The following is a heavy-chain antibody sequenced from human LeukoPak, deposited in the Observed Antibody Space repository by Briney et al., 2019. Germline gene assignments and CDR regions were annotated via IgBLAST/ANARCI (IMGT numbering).Heavy chain of an antibody. V-gene: IGHV4-59*01. D-gene: IGHD6-13*01. J-gene: IGHJ4*02. CDR1: GGSISSYY. CDR3: ARGVYIAAAQYGY. Sequence: SETLSLTCTVSGGSISSYYWSWIRQPPGKGLEWIGYIYYSGTTNYNPPLKSRVTISVDTSKNQFSLKLSSVTAADTAVYYCARGVYIAAAQYGYWGQGTLVTVSP. CDR2: IYYSGTT.